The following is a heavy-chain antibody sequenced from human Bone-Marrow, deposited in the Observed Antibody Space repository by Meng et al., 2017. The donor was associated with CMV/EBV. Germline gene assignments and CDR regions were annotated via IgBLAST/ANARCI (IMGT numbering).Heavy chain of an antibody. D-gene: IGHD1-26*01. CDR3: ARGGIVGARYYYGMDV. J-gene: IGHJ6*02. CDR2: IYSGASST. V-gene: IGHV3-23*03. CDR1: GFTFDGYA. Sequence: GESLKISCSASGFTFDGYAMNWVRQAPGKGLEWVSAIYSGASSTYYADSVKGRFTISRDNSKNTLYLQMNSLRAEDTAAYYCARGGIVGARYYYGMDVWGQGNTVTVSS.